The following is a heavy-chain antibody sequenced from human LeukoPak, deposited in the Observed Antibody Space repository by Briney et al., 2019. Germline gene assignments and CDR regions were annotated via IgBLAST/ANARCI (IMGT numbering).Heavy chain of an antibody. V-gene: IGHV3-48*03. D-gene: IGHD3-10*01. CDR1: GFTFSIFE. J-gene: IGHJ3*02. CDR3: ARDYRNYYGSGSRVFDI. CDR2: ISTSGSAI. Sequence: PGASPRLSCAASGFTFSIFEMNWVRQAPGKGLEWISYISTSGSAISYADSVKGRFTISRDNAKNSLYLQMDSLRAEDTAVYYCARDYRNYYGSGSRVFDIWGQGTMVTVSS.